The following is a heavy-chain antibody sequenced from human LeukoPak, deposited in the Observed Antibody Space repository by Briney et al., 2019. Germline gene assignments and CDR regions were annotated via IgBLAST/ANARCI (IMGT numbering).Heavy chain of an antibody. V-gene: IGHV1-46*03. Sequence: VASVKVSCKASGYTFTSYYMHWVRQAPGQRLEWMGIINPSGGSTSYAQKFQGRVTMTRDTSTSTVYMELSSLRSEDTAVYYCARPKQAYYYDSSGPNWFDPWGQGTLVTVSS. J-gene: IGHJ5*02. CDR2: INPSGGST. D-gene: IGHD3-22*01. CDR3: ARPKQAYYYDSSGPNWFDP. CDR1: GYTFTSYY.